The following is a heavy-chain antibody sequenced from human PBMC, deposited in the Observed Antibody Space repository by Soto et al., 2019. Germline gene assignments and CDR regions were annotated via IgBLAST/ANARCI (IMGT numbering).Heavy chain of an antibody. Sequence: QVQLVQSGAEVKKPGSSVKVSCKASEGTFSSYTISWVRQAPGQGLEWMGRIIPILGIANYAQKFQGRVTITADKSTSTAYMELSSLRSEDTAVYYCARDGGYYGSGMYGMDVWGQGTTVTVSS. V-gene: IGHV1-69*08. J-gene: IGHJ6*02. D-gene: IGHD3-10*01. CDR3: ARDGGYYGSGMYGMDV. CDR2: IIPILGIA. CDR1: EGTFSSYT.